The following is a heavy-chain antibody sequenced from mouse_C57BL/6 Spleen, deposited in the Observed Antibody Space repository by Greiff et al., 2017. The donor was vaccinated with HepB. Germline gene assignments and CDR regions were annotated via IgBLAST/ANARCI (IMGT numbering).Heavy chain of an antibody. Sequence: QVQLQQPGAELVKPGASVKLSCKASGYTFTSYWMHWVKQRPGQGLEWIGMIHPNSGSTKYTEKFKSKATLTVDKSSSTAYMQLTSLTSEDAAVYYCARESYYGNPYWYFDVWGTGTTVTVSS. J-gene: IGHJ1*03. CDR2: IHPNSGST. V-gene: IGHV1-64*01. CDR1: GYTFTSYW. CDR3: ARESYYGNPYWYFDV. D-gene: IGHD2-1*01.